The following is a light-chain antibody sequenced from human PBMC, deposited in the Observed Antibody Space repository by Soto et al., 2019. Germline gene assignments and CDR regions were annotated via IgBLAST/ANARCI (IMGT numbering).Light chain of an antibody. CDR3: SSYAGNNNLV. Sequence: QSALTQPPSASGSPGQSVTISCTGTSSDVGGYNYVSWYQQHPGKAPKFIIYEVSKRPSGVPDRFSGSKSGNTASLTVSGLQAEDEADYYCSSYAGNNNLVFGGGTQLTVL. CDR1: SSDVGGYNY. V-gene: IGLV2-8*01. CDR2: EVS. J-gene: IGLJ3*02.